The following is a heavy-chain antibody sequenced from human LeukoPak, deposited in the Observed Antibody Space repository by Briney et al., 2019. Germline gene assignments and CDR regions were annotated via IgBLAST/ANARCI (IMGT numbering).Heavy chain of an antibody. Sequence: GGSLRLSCAASGFTFSSHAMAWLRQASGKGLEWVSGILPGGSTYYADPVKGRFTISRDNSKNTLYLQLTSLRSEDTAVYYCAKGSGLGSYDFWGQGTLVTVSS. CDR2: ILPGGST. D-gene: IGHD1-26*01. V-gene: IGHV3-23*01. CDR3: AKGSGLGSYDF. J-gene: IGHJ4*02. CDR1: GFTFSSHA.